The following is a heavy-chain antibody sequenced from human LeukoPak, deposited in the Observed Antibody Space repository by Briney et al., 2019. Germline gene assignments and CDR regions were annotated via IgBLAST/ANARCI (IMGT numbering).Heavy chain of an antibody. J-gene: IGHJ4*02. V-gene: IGHV1-46*01. CDR2: INPRGGSV. D-gene: IGHD3-10*01. CDR1: GYTFTSFY. Sequence: ASVKVSCKASGYTFTSFYMHWVRQAPGQGLGWMGIINPRGGSVSSAQNFQDRITLTRDTSTSTVYMELSSLRSEDTAVYYCARDYHGSGSLTTFDYWGQGTLVTVSS. CDR3: ARDYHGSGSLTTFDY.